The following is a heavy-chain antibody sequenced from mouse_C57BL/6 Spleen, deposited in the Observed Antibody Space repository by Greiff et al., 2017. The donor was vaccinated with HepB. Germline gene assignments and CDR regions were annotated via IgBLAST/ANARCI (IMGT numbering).Heavy chain of an antibody. CDR3: ARGGDGYFPDY. J-gene: IGHJ2*01. V-gene: IGHV5-4*03. CDR2: ISDGGSYT. CDR1: GFTFSSYA. Sequence: DVKLVESGGGLVKPGGSLKLSCAASGFTFSSYAMSWVRQTPEKRLEWVATISDGGSYTYYPDNVKGRFTISRDNAKNNLYLQMSHLKSEDTAMYYCARGGDGYFPDYWGQGTTLTVSS. D-gene: IGHD2-3*01.